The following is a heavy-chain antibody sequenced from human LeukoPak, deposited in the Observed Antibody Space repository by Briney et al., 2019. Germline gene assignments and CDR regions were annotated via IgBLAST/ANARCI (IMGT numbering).Heavy chain of an antibody. D-gene: IGHD4-17*01. CDR2: IYYSGST. CDR3: ARHASVPGDYVIEWNYYYGMDV. CDR1: GGSTSSYY. V-gene: IGHV4-59*05. J-gene: IGHJ6*02. Sequence: SETLSLTCTVSGGSTSSYYLSWIRQPPGKGLEWIGSIYYSGSTYYNPSLKSRVTISVDTSKNQFSLKLSSVTAADTAVYYCARHASVPGDYVIEWNYYYGMDVWGQGTTVTVSS.